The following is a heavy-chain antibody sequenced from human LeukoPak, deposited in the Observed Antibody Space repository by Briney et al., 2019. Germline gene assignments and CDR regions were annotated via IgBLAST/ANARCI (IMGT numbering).Heavy chain of an antibody. CDR3: ARDDCSSISCYHNWFDP. Sequence: PGGSLRLSCAASGFTLSSYWMSWVRQAPGRGLEWVANIKQVGSEKYYVDSVKGRFTISRDNAKNSLYLQMDSLRAEDTAVYYCARDDCSSISCYHNWFDPWGQGTLVTVSS. CDR1: GFTLSSYW. V-gene: IGHV3-7*01. D-gene: IGHD2-2*01. CDR2: IKQVGSEK. J-gene: IGHJ5*02.